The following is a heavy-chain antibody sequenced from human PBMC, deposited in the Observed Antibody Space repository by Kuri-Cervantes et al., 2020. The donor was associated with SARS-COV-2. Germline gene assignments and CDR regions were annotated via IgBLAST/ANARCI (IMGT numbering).Heavy chain of an antibody. CDR2: IIPIFGTA. V-gene: IGHV1-69*13. D-gene: IGHD6-13*01. Sequence: SSDTVSHQPSQATVACYASSWVRQAPGQELEWMGGIIPIFGTANYAQKFQGRVTITADESTSTAYMELSSLRSEDTAVYYCARDPFRGSSWYGYYYYGMDVRGQGTMVTVSS. J-gene: IGHJ6*02. CDR1: QATVACYA. CDR3: ARDPFRGSSWYGYYYYGMDV.